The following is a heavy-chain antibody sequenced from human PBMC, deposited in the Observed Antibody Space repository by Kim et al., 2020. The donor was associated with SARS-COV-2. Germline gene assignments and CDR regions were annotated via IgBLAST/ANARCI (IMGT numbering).Heavy chain of an antibody. Sequence: SETLSLTCAVYGGSFSGYYWSWIRQPPGKGLEWIGEINHSGSTNYNPSLKSRVTISADTSKNQFSLKLSSVTAADTAVYYCARSPSSSWPVDYWGQGTLVTVSS. CDR1: GGSFSGYY. CDR2: INHSGST. D-gene: IGHD6-13*01. V-gene: IGHV4-34*01. CDR3: ARSPSSSWPVDY. J-gene: IGHJ4*02.